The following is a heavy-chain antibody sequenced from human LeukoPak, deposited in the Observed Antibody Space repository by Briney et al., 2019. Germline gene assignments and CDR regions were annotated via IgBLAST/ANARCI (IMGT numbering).Heavy chain of an antibody. J-gene: IGHJ4*02. CDR2: LSGNEDLV. V-gene: IGHV3-23*01. CDR1: GFTFTTYA. CDR3: AKDRRGSGWYGGFDS. D-gene: IGHD6-19*01. Sequence: GGSLRLSCAASGFTFTTYAMSWVRPAPGKGLEWVASLSGNEDLVWYPDSLRGRFTISRDNSKNTLYLQLNSLRVEDTAVYYCAKDRRGSGWYGGFDSWGQGMLVTVSA.